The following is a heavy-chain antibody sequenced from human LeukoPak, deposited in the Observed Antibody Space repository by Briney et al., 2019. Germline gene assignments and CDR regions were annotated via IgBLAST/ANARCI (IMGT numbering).Heavy chain of an antibody. D-gene: IGHD3-3*01. CDR3: AREKYYDFWSGYYTVAPLDY. CDR1: GYTFTIYY. Sequence: ASVKVSCKASGYTFTIYYMHWVRQAPGQGLEWMGIINPSGGSTSYAQKFQGRVTMTRDTSTSTVYMELSSLRSEDTAVYYCAREKYYDFWSGYYTVAPLDYWGQGTLVTVSS. V-gene: IGHV1-46*01. CDR2: INPSGGST. J-gene: IGHJ4*02.